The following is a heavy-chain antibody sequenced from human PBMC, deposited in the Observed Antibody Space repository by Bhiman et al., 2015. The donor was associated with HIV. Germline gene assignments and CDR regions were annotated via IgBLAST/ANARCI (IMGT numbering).Heavy chain of an antibody. CDR1: GFTFSSYS. D-gene: IGHD2-8*02. Sequence: EVQLVESGGGLVQPGGSLRLSCAASGFTFSSYSMNWVRQAPGKGLEWVSYISSSSSTIYYADSVKGRFTISRDNAKNSLYLQMNSLRAEDTAVYYCARDCTGGVCYFSDAFDIWAKGQWSPSLQ. J-gene: IGHJ3*02. CDR3: ARDCTGGVCYFSDAFDI. CDR2: ISSSSSTI. V-gene: IGHV3-48*01.